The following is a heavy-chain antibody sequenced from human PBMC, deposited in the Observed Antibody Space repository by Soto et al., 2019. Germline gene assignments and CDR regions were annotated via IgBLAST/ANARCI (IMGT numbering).Heavy chain of an antibody. J-gene: IGHJ6*02. CDR3: ARIRGVILEYYYYGMDV. Sequence: GGSLRLSCAESGFTFSSYGMHWVRQAPGKGLEWVAVIWYDGSNKYYADSVKGRFTISRDNSKNTLYLQMNSLRAEDTAVYYCARIRGVILEYYYYGMDVWGQGTTVTVSS. CDR1: GFTFSSYG. V-gene: IGHV3-33*01. D-gene: IGHD3-10*01. CDR2: IWYDGSNK.